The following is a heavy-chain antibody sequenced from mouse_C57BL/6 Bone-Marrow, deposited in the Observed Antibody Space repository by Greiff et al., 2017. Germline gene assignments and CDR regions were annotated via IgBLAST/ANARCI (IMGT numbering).Heavy chain of an antibody. J-gene: IGHJ4*01. CDR3: ERPDCYGHVDN. CDR1: GYTFTSYW. V-gene: IGHV1-50*01. Sequence: QVQLQQPGAELVKPGASVKLSCKASGYTFTSYWMQWVKQRPGQGLEWIGEIDPSDSYTNYNQKFKGKAKLTVDTSSSTAYMQLSSLTSEDSAVYYYERPDCYGHVDNWDQGTSVTVSS. CDR2: IDPSDSYT. D-gene: IGHD1-2*01.